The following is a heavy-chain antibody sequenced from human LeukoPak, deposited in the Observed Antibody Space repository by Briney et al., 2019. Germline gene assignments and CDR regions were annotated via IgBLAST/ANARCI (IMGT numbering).Heavy chain of an antibody. J-gene: IGHJ5*02. CDR3: IRDFRSADL. V-gene: IGHV3-74*01. CDR1: GFTFSNYW. CDR2: IYVDGRTT. Sequence: GSLRLSCVASGFTFSNYWMHWVHQPPGKGLVWVSRIYVDGRTTNYADSVKGRFTISRDNAKNTVYLEMNSLSVEDTATYYCIRDFRSADLWGQGTLVTVTS.